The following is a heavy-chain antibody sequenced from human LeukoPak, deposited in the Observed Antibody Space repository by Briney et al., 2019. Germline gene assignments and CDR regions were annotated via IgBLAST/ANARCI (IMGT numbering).Heavy chain of an antibody. CDR1: GYTFTSYG. J-gene: IGHJ5*02. V-gene: IGHV1-18*01. Sequence: PLASVKVSCKTSGYTFTSYGINWVRQAPGQGLERMGWISVYNGNTNYAQKLQGRVTMTADTSTRTAYMELRDLRSDDTAVYYCARGSSITDANWFDPWGQGTLVTVSS. CDR3: ARGSSITDANWFDP. CDR2: ISVYNGNT. D-gene: IGHD1-20*01.